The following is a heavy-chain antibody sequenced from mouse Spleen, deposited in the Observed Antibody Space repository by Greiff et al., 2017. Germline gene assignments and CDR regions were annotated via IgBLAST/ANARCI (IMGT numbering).Heavy chain of an antibody. CDR1: GFNIKDDY. CDR3: TRSYYAMDY. Sequence: EVKLQESGAELVRPGASVKLSCTASGFNIKDDYMHWVKQRPEQGLEWIGWIDPENGDTEYASKFQGKATITADTSSNTAYLQLSSLTSEDTAVYYCTRSYYAMDYWGQGTSVTVSS. CDR2: IDPENGDT. J-gene: IGHJ4*01. V-gene: IGHV14-4*01.